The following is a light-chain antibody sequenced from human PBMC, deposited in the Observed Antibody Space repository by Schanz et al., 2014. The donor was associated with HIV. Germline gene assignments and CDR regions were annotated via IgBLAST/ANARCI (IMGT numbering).Light chain of an antibody. V-gene: IGKV1-5*03. Sequence: DIQMTQSPSTLSASVGDRVTITCRASQSISSWLAWYQQKPGKVPNLLIYQASSLNIGVPSRFSGSGSGTEFTLTISSLQPDDFATYYCQQYYSRSYTFGQGTKLEIK. CDR2: QAS. J-gene: IGKJ2*01. CDR1: QSISSW. CDR3: QQYYSRSYT.